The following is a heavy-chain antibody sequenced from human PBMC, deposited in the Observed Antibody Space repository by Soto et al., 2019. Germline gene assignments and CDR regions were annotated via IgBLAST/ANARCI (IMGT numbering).Heavy chain of an antibody. CDR2: FTGGGRT. D-gene: IGHD2-2*01. Sequence: PGGSLRLSCAASGFTFITYAMGWVRQAPGKGLEWVSTFTGGGRTFYADFVKGRFTISRDNSKNTLYLQMNSLRADDTAVYYCAKGNQGPDWGQGTLVTVSS. CDR3: AKGNQGPD. V-gene: IGHV3-23*01. J-gene: IGHJ4*02. CDR1: GFTFITYA.